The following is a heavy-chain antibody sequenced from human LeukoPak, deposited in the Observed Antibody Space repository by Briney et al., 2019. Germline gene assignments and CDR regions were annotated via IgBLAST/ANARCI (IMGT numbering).Heavy chain of an antibody. D-gene: IGHD5-24*01. V-gene: IGHV1-3*01. CDR2: INAGNGHT. Sequence: VSVKVSCKASGYTFSGYAIHWVRQAPGQRFEWMGWINAGNGHTKYSQNFQGRVTITRDSSANIVYMDVSSLTSEDTAVYYCARGIWSATRVDYYLDNGGRGTLVTVSS. CDR3: ARGIWSATRVDYYLDN. J-gene: IGHJ4*02. CDR1: GYTFSGYA.